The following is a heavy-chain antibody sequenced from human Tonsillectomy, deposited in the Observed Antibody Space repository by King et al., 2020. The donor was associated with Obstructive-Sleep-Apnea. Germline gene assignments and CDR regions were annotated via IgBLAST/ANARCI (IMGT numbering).Heavy chain of an antibody. D-gene: IGHD1-26*01. CDR1: GYSISSGYY. CDR3: ARDRPSGSYSY. CDR2: IYHSGST. Sequence: QLQESGPGLVKPSETLSLTCTVSGYSISSGYYWGWIRQPPGKGLEWIGTIYHSGSTYYNPSLKSRVPISRDTSKNQISLKLSSVTAADTAVYYCARDRPSGSYSYWGQGTLVTVSS. V-gene: IGHV4-38-2*02. J-gene: IGHJ4*02.